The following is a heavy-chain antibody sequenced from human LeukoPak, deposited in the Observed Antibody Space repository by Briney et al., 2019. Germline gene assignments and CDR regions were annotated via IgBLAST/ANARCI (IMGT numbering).Heavy chain of an antibody. J-gene: IGHJ5*02. V-gene: IGHV1-2*02. CDR3: ARARITIFGVVTGFDP. Sequence: ASVKVSCKASGYTFTGYYMHWVRQAPGQGLEWMGWINPNSGGTNYAQKFQGRVTMTRDTSISTAYMELSRLRSDDTAVYYCARARITIFGVVTGFDPWGQGTLVTVSS. D-gene: IGHD3-3*01. CDR1: GYTFTGYY. CDR2: INPNSGGT.